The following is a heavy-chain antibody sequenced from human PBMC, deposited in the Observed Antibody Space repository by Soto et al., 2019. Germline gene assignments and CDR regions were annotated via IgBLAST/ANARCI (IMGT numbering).Heavy chain of an antibody. CDR2: IGTKSDA. D-gene: IGHD4-4*01. J-gene: IGHJ3*01. Sequence: LRLSCAASGFTFSTYDMHWVRQATGKGLEWVSAIGTKSDAYYPDSVKGRFTISRDNAKHSLYLQINSLRAGDTAVYYCARSTAGNYPIGNAFDAWGQGTMVTVSS. CDR1: GFTFSTYD. CDR3: ARSTAGNYPIGNAFDA. V-gene: IGHV3-13*01.